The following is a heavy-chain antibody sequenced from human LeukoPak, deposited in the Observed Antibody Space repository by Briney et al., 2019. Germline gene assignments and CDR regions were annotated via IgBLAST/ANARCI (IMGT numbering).Heavy chain of an antibody. CDR3: AKLYGSGSFDY. CDR2: ISDSASTV. CDR1: GFTFNSYS. D-gene: IGHD3-10*01. Sequence: GESLRLSCAASGFTFNSYSMNWVRQAPGKGLEWVSYISDSASTVYYADSVKGRFTISRDNAKNSLYLQMNSLRAEDTAVYYCAKLYGSGSFDYWGQGTLVTVSS. V-gene: IGHV3-48*04. J-gene: IGHJ4*02.